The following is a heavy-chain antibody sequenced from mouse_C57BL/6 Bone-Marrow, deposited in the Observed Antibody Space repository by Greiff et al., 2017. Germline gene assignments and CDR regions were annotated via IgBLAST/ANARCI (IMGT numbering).Heavy chain of an antibody. CDR2: INPSNGGT. CDR3: ARAPHYYGSSHWYFDV. Sequence: QVQLQQPGTELVKPGASVKLSCKASGYTFTSYWMHWVKQRPGQGLAWIGNINPSNGGTNYNEKFKSKATLTVDKSSSTAYMQLSSLTSEDSAVYYCARAPHYYGSSHWYFDVWGTGTTVTVSS. D-gene: IGHD1-1*01. V-gene: IGHV1-53*01. J-gene: IGHJ1*03. CDR1: GYTFTSYW.